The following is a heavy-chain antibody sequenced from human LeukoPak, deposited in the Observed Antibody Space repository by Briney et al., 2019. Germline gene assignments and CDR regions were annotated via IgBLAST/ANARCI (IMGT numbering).Heavy chain of an antibody. CDR1: GYSFTSYW. D-gene: IGHD6-19*01. V-gene: IGHV5-51*01. CDR2: MNPGDSDT. J-gene: IGHJ4*02. Sequence: GESLEISCKGSGYSFTSYWIGWVRQMPGKGLEWMGIMNPGDSDTRYSPSFQGQVTISAGRSINTAYLQWSSLKASDTAMYYCAGGVAGTWDYWGQGTLVTVSS. CDR3: AGGVAGTWDY.